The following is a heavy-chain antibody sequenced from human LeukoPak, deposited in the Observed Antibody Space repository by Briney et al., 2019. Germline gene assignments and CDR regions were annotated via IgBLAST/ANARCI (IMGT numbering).Heavy chain of an antibody. J-gene: IGHJ6*03. V-gene: IGHV1-2*02. D-gene: IGHD3-3*01. CDR2: INPNSGGT. CDR3: ARDTARITIFGVAKYMDV. CDR1: GYTFTGYY. Sequence: GASVKVSCKASGYTFTGYYMHWVRQAPGQGLEWMGWINPNSGGTNYAQKFQGRVTLTRDTSISTAYMELSRLRSDDTAVYYCARDTARITIFGVAKYMDVWGKGTTVTVPS.